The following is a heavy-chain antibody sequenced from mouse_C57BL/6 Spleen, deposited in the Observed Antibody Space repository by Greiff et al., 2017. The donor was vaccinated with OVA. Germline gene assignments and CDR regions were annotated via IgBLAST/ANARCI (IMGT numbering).Heavy chain of an antibody. CDR2: IDPETGGT. D-gene: IGHD2-4*01. CDR1: GYTFTDYE. CDR3: TRLYDDDGFAY. V-gene: IGHV1-15*01. Sequence: QVQLKESGAELVRPGASVTLSCKASGYTFTDYEMHWVKQTPVHGLEWIGAIDPETGGTAYNQKFKGKAILTADKSSSTAYMELRSLTSEDSAVYYCTRLYDDDGFAYWGQGTLVTVSA. J-gene: IGHJ3*01.